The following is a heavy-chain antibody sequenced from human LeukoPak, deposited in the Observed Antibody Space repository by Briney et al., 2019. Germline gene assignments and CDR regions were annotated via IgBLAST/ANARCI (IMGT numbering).Heavy chain of an antibody. Sequence: GASVKVSCKPSVYTFSGVYIHWVRQAPGQGLEWMGWISPNSGGTDYAQRFQGRVTMTRDTSISTAYMELSSLRSDDTAVYYCAIQPWGSGNNWYFDLWGRGTLVTVSS. CDR2: ISPNSGGT. V-gene: IGHV1-2*02. CDR1: VYTFSGVY. CDR3: AIQPWGSGNNWYFDL. D-gene: IGHD7-27*01. J-gene: IGHJ2*01.